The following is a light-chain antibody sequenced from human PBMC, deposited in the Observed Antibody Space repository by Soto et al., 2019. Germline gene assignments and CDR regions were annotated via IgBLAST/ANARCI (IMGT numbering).Light chain of an antibody. V-gene: IGKV1-8*01. CDR1: QGISSY. CDR3: QQYYSYPPT. Sequence: ALRMTQSPSSLSASPGDRVTITCRASQGISSYLAWYQQKPGKAPKLLIYAASTLQSGVPSRFSGSGSGTEFTLTISCLQSEDFATYYCQQYYSYPPTFGGGTKVDIK. CDR2: AAS. J-gene: IGKJ4*01.